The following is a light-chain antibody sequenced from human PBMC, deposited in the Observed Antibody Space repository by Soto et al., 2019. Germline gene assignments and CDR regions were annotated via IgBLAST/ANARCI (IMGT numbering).Light chain of an antibody. CDR1: QSLLHSNGYNY. J-gene: IGKJ3*01. CDR2: LGS. CDR3: MQALQSCGFT. V-gene: IGKV2-28*01. Sequence: DIVMPQSPLSLPVTPGAPASISCRSSQSLLHSNGYNYLDWYLQKPGQSPQLLIYLGSNRASGLPDRLSDSGAGTDFTLKISRVEGKDGGVYYCMQALQSCGFTFGPGTKVDIK.